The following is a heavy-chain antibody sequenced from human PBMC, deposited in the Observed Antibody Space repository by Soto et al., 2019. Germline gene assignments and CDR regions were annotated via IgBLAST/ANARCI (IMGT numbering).Heavy chain of an antibody. V-gene: IGHV3-33*01. CDR2: IWYDGSNK. D-gene: IGHD6-13*01. Sequence: QVQLVESGGGVVQPGTSLRLSCAASGFTFSSYGMHWVRQAPGKGLEWVAVIWYDGSNKYYADSVKGRFTISRDNSKNTLYLQMNSLRTEDTAVYYCARDNSSSWYGQTNWFDPWGQGTLVTVSS. CDR3: ARDNSSSWYGQTNWFDP. CDR1: GFTFSSYG. J-gene: IGHJ5*02.